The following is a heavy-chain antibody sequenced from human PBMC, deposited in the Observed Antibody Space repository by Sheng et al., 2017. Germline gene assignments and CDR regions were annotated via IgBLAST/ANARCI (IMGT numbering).Heavy chain of an antibody. CDR3: ARENSGWDGH. V-gene: IGHV3-11*04. CDR2: ISDSGDSI. CDR1: GFSFSDYY. J-gene: IGHJ4*02. Sequence: QVQLVESGGGLVKPGGSLRLSCAASGFSFSDYYMSWVRQAPGKGLEWVSYISDSGDSISYADSVKGRFTISRDNAKKFLYLQMSSLRAEDTAVYYCARENSGWDGHWGQGTLVTVSS. D-gene: IGHD5-12*01.